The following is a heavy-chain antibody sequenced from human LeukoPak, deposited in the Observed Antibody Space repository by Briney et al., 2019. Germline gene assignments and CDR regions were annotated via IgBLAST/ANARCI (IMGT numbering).Heavy chain of an antibody. D-gene: IGHD1-1*01. Sequence: GRSLRLSCRASRFSFSDYDMHWVRRAPGKGLEWVAVISYDGSRKHYGDSVKGRFTISRDNSESTLFLQMNRLRTDDTSVYFCAKYAYNWNAPDGFDMWGQGTMVIVSS. CDR3: AKYAYNWNAPDGFDM. CDR1: RFSFSDYD. V-gene: IGHV3-30*18. CDR2: ISYDGSRK. J-gene: IGHJ3*02.